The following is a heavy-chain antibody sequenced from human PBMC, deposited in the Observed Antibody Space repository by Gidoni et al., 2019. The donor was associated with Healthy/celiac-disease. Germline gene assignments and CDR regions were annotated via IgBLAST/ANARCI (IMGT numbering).Heavy chain of an antibody. D-gene: IGHD3-3*01. J-gene: IGHJ6*03. Sequence: EVQLVESVGGLVKPGVSLRLSCAASGFTFSSYSMNWVRQAPGKGLEWVSSISSSSSYIYYADSVKGRFTISRDNAKNSLYLQMNSLRAEDTAVYYCARDQARDYDFWSGYKAVYYYYMDVWGKGTTVTVSS. CDR3: ARDQARDYDFWSGYKAVYYYYMDV. V-gene: IGHV3-21*01. CDR1: GFTFSSYS. CDR2: ISSSSSYI.